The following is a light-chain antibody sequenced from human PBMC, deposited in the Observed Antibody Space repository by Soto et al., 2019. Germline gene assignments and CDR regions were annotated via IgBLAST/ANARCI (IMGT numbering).Light chain of an antibody. CDR2: DAS. V-gene: IGKV3-20*01. J-gene: IGKJ4*01. CDR1: QSVSSSY. Sequence: EMVLTQSPGTLSLSPGERATLSSSASQSVSSSYLAWYQQKPGQAPRLLFFDASGRATGIPDRFSNSGSETDFTLTISRLEPEDFAVYYCQLYGSSVTFGGGTKVEIK. CDR3: QLYGSSVT.